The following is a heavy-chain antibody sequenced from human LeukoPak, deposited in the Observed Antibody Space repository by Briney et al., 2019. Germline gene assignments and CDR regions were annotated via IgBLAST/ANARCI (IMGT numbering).Heavy chain of an antibody. CDR2: ISAYNGNT. J-gene: IGHJ5*02. Sequence: ASVKVSCKASGYTFASYGIGWVRQAPGQGLEWMGWISAYNGNTNYAQKLQGRVTMTTDTSTSTAYMELRSLRSDDTAVYYCARDLRYGEYQLLPAWFDPWGQGTLVTVSS. D-gene: IGHD2-2*01. V-gene: IGHV1-18*01. CDR3: ARDLRYGEYQLLPAWFDP. CDR1: GYTFASYG.